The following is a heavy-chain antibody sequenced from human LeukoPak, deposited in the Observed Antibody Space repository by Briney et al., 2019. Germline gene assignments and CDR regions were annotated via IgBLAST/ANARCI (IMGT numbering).Heavy chain of an antibody. D-gene: IGHD3-10*01. V-gene: IGHV3-9*01. CDR2: ISWNSGSI. J-gene: IGHJ4*02. Sequence: GRSLRLSCAASGFTFDDYAMHWVRHAPGKGLEWVSGISWNSGSIGYADSVKGRFTISRDNAKMNSLRAEDTALYYCAKPQGGLLLDDPFDYWGQGTLVTVSS. CDR1: GFTFDDYA. CDR3: AKPQGGLLLDDPFDY.